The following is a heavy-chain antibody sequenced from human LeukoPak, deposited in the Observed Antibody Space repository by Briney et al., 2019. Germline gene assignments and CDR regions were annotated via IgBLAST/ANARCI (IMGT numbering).Heavy chain of an antibody. CDR3: ARGRRSSTSRPSVGMRENYYYYMDV. Sequence: SQSLSLACALYGRSFSGYYTSWIRQPPRKGLEWIGEINHSGSTTYNPSLKSRVTISVDTSKNQYFLKLSSETAADTAVYYCARGRRSSTSRPSVGMRENYYYYMDVWGKGTTVTVSS. CDR1: GRSFSGYY. D-gene: IGHD2-2*01. J-gene: IGHJ6*03. V-gene: IGHV4-34*01. CDR2: INHSGST.